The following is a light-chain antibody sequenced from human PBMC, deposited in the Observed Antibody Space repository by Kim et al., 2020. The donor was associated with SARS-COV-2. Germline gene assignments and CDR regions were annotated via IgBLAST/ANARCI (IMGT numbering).Light chain of an antibody. Sequence: GQRVSMSSSGSFSNIGSNTVNWYQQLPGTAPKLLIDSENQRPSGVPDRFSGSKSGTSSSLAISGLQSEDEADYYCAAWDDDLSGVVFGGGTQLTVL. CDR3: AAWDDDLSGVV. V-gene: IGLV1-44*01. CDR1: FSNIGSNT. J-gene: IGLJ2*01. CDR2: SEN.